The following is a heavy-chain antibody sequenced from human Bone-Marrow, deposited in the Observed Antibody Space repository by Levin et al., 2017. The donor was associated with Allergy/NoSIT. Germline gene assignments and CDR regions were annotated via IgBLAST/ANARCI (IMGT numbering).Heavy chain of an antibody. V-gene: IGHV3-11*01. CDR3: ARLRNYGSGTLDP. D-gene: IGHD3-10*01. CDR2: ISGSGNTI. CDR1: GFTFSDYY. J-gene: IGHJ5*02. Sequence: GGSLRLSCAASGFTFSDYYISWIRQAPGKGLEWVSYISGSGNTIYYADSVKGRFTISRDNANNSLYLQMNSLRAEDTAVYYCARLRNYGSGTLDPWGQGTLVTVSS.